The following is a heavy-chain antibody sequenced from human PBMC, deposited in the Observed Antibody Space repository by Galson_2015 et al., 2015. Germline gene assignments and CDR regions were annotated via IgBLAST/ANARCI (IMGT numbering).Heavy chain of an antibody. V-gene: IGHV3-33*01. CDR2: IWYDGSNK. CDR3: ARGVGGWSYFDY. Sequence: SLRLSCAASGFTFSSYGMHWVRQAPGKGLEWVAVIWYDGSNKYYADSVKGRFTISRDNSKNTLYLQMNSLRAEDTAVYYCARGVGGWSYFDYWGQGTLVTVSS. D-gene: IGHD1-26*01. J-gene: IGHJ4*02. CDR1: GFTFSSYG.